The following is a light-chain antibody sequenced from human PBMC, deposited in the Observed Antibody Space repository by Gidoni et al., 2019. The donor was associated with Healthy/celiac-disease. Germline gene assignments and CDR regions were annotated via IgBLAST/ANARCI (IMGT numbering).Light chain of an antibody. J-gene: IGKJ1*01. CDR3: QQYGSSPLWT. CDR2: GAS. Sequence: EIVLTQSPGTLSFSPGERATLSCRASQSVSSSYLAWYQQNPGQAPRLLIYGASSRATGIPDRFSGSGSGTDFTLTISRLEPEDFAVYYCQQYGSSPLWTFGQGTKVEIK. V-gene: IGKV3-20*01. CDR1: QSVSSSY.